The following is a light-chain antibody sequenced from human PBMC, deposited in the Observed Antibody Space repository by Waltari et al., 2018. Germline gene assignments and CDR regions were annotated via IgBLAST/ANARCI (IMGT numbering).Light chain of an antibody. Sequence: EIVMTQSPATLSVSPGERATLSCRASQSVTSNLAWYQQKPGQAPRLLIYGASTRATGIPGRFSGSGSGTEFTLTISSLQSEDVAVYFCQQYYSSSSITFGQGTRLEIK. J-gene: IGKJ5*01. V-gene: IGKV3-15*01. CDR2: GAS. CDR3: QQYYSSSSIT. CDR1: QSVTSN.